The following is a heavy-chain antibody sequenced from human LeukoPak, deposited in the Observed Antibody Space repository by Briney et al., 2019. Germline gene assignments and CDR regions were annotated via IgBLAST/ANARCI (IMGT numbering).Heavy chain of an antibody. CDR1: GYTFTSYG. D-gene: IGHD2-2*01. J-gene: IGHJ3*02. V-gene: IGHV1-18*04. CDR3: ASSKVVPAAMLRGGAHGAFDI. CDR2: ISAYNGNT. Sequence: GASVKVSCKASGYTFTSYGISWVRRAPGQGLEWMGWISAYNGNTNYAQKLQGRVTMTTDTSTSTAYMELRSLRSDDTAVYYCASSKVVPAAMLRGGAHGAFDIWGQGTMVTVSS.